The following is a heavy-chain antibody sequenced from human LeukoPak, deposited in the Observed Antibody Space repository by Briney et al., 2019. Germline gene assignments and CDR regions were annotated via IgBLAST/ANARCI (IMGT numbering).Heavy chain of an antibody. D-gene: IGHD1-1*01. J-gene: IGHJ6*03. CDR1: GYTFTSYG. CDR3: ARSHNTGYYYYYYMDV. Sequence: ASVKVSCKASGYTFTSYGISWVRQAPGQGLEWMGWISAYNGNTNYAQKLQGRVTMTTDTSTSTAYMELRSLRSDDTAVYYCARSHNTGYYYYYYMDVWGKGTTVTISS. V-gene: IGHV1-18*01. CDR2: ISAYNGNT.